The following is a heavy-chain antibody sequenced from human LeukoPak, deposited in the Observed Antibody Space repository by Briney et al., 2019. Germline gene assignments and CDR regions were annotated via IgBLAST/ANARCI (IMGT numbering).Heavy chain of an antibody. J-gene: IGHJ5*02. Sequence: PGRSLRLSCAASGFTFSSYAMSWVRQAPGKGLEWVSAISGSGGSTYYADSVKGRFTISRDNSKNTLYLQMNSLRAGDTAVYYCAKARKQWLVLGWFDPWGQGTLVTVSS. CDR1: GFTFSSYA. D-gene: IGHD6-19*01. CDR2: ISGSGGST. CDR3: AKARKQWLVLGWFDP. V-gene: IGHV3-23*01.